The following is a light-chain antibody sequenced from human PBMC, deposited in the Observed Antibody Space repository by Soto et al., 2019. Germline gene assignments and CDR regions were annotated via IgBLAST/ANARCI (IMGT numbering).Light chain of an antibody. CDR3: QKYNSAPYT. CDR1: QGISSY. Sequence: DIQMTQSPSSLYASVGDRVTITCRASQGISSYLAWYQQKPGKVPKLLIYAASTLQSGVPSRFSGSRSGTDFTLTISSLQTEDGEDYFCQKYNSAPYTFGQWTKIEIK. V-gene: IGKV1-27*01. J-gene: IGKJ2*01. CDR2: AAS.